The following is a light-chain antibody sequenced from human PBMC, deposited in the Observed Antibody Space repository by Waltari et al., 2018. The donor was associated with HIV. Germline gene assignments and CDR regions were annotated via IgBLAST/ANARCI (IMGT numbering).Light chain of an antibody. CDR3: ATWDDTPTGHVL. J-gene: IGLJ2*01. Sequence: QSVLAQPPSVSGTPGQRVTIPCSGTTSNIGTHVVNWYHQVPGTAPNLLISSNNQRPSGVPDRFSGFKSGTSASLAINGLQSEDEADYYCATWDDTPTGHVLFGGGTKVTVL. V-gene: IGLV1-44*01. CDR1: TSNIGTHV. CDR2: SNN.